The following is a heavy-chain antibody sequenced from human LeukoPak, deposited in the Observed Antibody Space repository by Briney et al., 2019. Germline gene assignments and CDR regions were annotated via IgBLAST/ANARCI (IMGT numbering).Heavy chain of an antibody. V-gene: IGHV3-23*01. D-gene: IGHD2-2*01. Sequence: QPGGSLRLSCEVSEFSFSSYAMSWVRQAPGKGLEWVSGISGSGGTTYYADSVKGRFTISRDNSKNTLYLQMSSLRAEDTAEYFCARDQWDVVVPAAIVDYWGQGTLVTVSS. CDR2: ISGSGGTT. J-gene: IGHJ4*02. CDR1: EFSFSSYA. CDR3: ARDQWDVVVPAAIVDY.